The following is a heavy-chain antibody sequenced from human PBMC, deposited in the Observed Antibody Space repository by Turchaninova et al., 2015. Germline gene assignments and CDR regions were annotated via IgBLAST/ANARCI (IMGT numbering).Heavy chain of an antibody. CDR2: IKEEGSEK. V-gene: IGHV3-7*01. D-gene: IGHD3-3*01. CDR3: VAWGFWNY. CDR1: GFTFSSFW. Sequence: EVQVVESGGDLVQPGGSLRLSCVVSGFTFSSFWMSWVRQDSGKGLGWVAHIKEEGSEKYYVDSVKGRFTISRDNAKNALYLQMNSLRGEDTALYHCVAWGFWNYWGQGTLVTVS. J-gene: IGHJ4*02.